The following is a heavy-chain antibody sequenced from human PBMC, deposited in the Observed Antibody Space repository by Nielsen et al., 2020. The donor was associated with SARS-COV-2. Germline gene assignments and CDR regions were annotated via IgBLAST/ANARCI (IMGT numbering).Heavy chain of an antibody. CDR1: GGSISSYY. V-gene: IGHV4-59*08. J-gene: IGHJ6*02. Sequence: GSLRLSCTVSGGSISSYYWSWIRQPPGKGLEWIGYIYYSGGTNYNPSLKSRVTISVDTSKNQFSLKLSSVTAADTALYYCARGKATYGYYYYGMDVWGQGTTVTVSS. CDR3: ARGKATYGYYYYGMDV. D-gene: IGHD1-26*01. CDR2: IYYSGGT.